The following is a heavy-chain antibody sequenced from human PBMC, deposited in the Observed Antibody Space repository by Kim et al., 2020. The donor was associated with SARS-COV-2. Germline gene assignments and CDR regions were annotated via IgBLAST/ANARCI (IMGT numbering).Heavy chain of an antibody. D-gene: IGHD3-10*01. CDR2: ISGSGGST. Sequence: GGSLRLSCAASGFTFSSYAMSWVRQAPGKGLEWVSAISGSGGSTYYADSVKGRFTISRDNSKNTLYLQMNSLRAEDTAVYYCAKPTYYYGSDPYYFDYWGQGTLVTVSS. J-gene: IGHJ4*02. CDR1: GFTFSSYA. CDR3: AKPTYYYGSDPYYFDY. V-gene: IGHV3-23*01.